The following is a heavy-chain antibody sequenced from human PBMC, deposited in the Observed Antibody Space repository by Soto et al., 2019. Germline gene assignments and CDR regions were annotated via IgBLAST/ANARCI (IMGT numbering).Heavy chain of an antibody. V-gene: IGHV4-30-4*01. CDR3: ARHRWRKFYFDY. CDR2: IYYSGST. CDR1: GGSISSGDYY. D-gene: IGHD3-3*01. J-gene: IGHJ4*02. Sequence: SETLSLTCTVSGGSISSGDYYWSWIRQPPGKGLEWIGYIYYSGSTYYNPSLKSRVTISVDTSKNQFSLKLSSVTAADTAVYYCARHRWRKFYFDYWAKGPLVTVSS.